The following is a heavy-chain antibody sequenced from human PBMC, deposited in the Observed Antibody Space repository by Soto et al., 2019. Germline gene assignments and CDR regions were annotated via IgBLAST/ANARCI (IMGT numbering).Heavy chain of an antibody. J-gene: IGHJ6*02. V-gene: IGHV4-59*01. CDR3: ARGGGGYYDFWSGYYRAPDYYYYGMDV. D-gene: IGHD3-3*01. CDR1: CGSIISYY. Sequence: ASETVSLTCTVSCGSIISYYWSWIRQPPGKGLEWIGYIYYSGSTNYNPSLKSRVTISVDTSKNQFSLKLSSVTAADTAVYYCARGGGGYYDFWSGYYRAPDYYYYGMDVWGQGTTVTVSS. CDR2: IYYSGST.